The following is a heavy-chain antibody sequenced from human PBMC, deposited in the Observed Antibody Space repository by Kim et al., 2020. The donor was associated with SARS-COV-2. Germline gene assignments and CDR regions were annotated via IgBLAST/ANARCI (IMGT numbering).Heavy chain of an antibody. J-gene: IGHJ3*01. V-gene: IGHV3-30*03. Sequence: GGSLRLSCAASGFTFSDYTIHWVRQAPGKGLEWVAVISYDGSYKYFADSVRGRFSISRDNSKHTLSLQLNSRRPEDTAVYYCASERSLRLLDGFDVWGQGAMVTVSS. CDR3: ASERSLRLLDGFDV. CDR2: ISYDGSYK. CDR1: GFTFSDYT. D-gene: IGHD3-16*01.